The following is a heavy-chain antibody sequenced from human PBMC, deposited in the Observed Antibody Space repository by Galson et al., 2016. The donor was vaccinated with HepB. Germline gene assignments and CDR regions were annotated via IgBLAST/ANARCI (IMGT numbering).Heavy chain of an antibody. V-gene: IGHV4-39*02. CDR1: DGSISSSSFS. D-gene: IGHD6-6*01. CDR2: VYRGRT. J-gene: IGHJ6*04. CDR3: ARDFWFRIPPRPGPLGV. Sequence: SETLSLTCSVSDGSISSSSFSWGWIRQPPGRGLEWIGTVYRGRTYYNPSLEGRVTISVGMSTDLLSLKLTSLTAADTAVYYCARDFWFRIPPRPGPLGVWGKGTTVTVSS.